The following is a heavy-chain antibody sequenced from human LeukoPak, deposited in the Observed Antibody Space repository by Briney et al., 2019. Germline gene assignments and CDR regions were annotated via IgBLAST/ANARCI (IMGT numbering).Heavy chain of an antibody. CDR1: GFTFSSYA. J-gene: IGHJ4*02. Sequence: GGSLRLSCAASGFTFSSYAMHWVRQAPGKGLEWVAVISYDGSNKYYADSVKGRFTISRDNAKNSLYLQMDSLRAEDTAVYFCARRRYNWNAIDYWGQGTLVTVSS. CDR3: ARRRYNWNAIDY. D-gene: IGHD1-20*01. V-gene: IGHV3-30-3*01. CDR2: ISYDGSNK.